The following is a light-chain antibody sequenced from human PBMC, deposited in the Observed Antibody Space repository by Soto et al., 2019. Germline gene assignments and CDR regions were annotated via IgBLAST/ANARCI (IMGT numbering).Light chain of an antibody. V-gene: IGKV1-27*01. CDR1: QGISNY. J-gene: IGKJ3*01. Sequence: DIQMTQSPSSLSASVGDRGAITCRASQGISNYLAWYQQKPGKVPKLLIYAASTLQSGVPSRFSGSGSGTDYTLTISSLQPEDVATYYWQKYNRAPFTFGPGTKVDIK. CDR2: AAS. CDR3: QKYNRAPFT.